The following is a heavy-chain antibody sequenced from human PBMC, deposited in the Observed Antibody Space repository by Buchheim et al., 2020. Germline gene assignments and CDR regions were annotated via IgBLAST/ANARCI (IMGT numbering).Heavy chain of an antibody. D-gene: IGHD2-2*01. Sequence: QVQLVESGGGVVQPGRSLRLSCAASGFTFSSYGMHWVRQAPGKGLEWVAVIWYDGSNKYYADSVKGRFTISRDNSKNTLYLQMNSLRAEDTAVYYCARDNREYQHVTCGMDVWGQGTT. CDR2: IWYDGSNK. CDR3: ARDNREYQHVTCGMDV. J-gene: IGHJ6*02. CDR1: GFTFSSYG. V-gene: IGHV3-33*01.